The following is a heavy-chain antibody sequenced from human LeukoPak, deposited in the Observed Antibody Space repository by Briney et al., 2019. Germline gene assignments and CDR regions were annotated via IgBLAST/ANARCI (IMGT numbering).Heavy chain of an antibody. D-gene: IGHD3/OR15-3a*01. V-gene: IGHV1-8*01. CDR3: ARALSWTSESYYYMDV. Sequence: ASVTVSFTSSVYTFTIYDVNWGPQAPGQGREWMGWMNPNSGNTGYAQKFQGRVTMTKNTSITTAYMELSSLRSEDTAVYYCARALSWTSESYYYMDVWGKGTTVTVSS. J-gene: IGHJ6*03. CDR2: MNPNSGNT. CDR1: VYTFTIYD.